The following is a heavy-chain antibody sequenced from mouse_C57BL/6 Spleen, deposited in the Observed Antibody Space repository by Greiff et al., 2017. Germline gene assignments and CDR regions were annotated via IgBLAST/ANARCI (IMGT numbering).Heavy chain of an antibody. D-gene: IGHD2-4*01. CDR2: ISSGSSTI. CDR1: GFTFSDYG. Sequence: DVHLVESGGGLVKPGGSLKLSCAASGFTFSDYGMHWVRQAPEKGLEWVAYISSGSSTIYYADTVKGRFTISRDNAKNTLFLQMTSLRSEDTAMYYCARRYYDYHWYFDVWGTGTTVTVSS. CDR3: ARRYYDYHWYFDV. V-gene: IGHV5-17*01. J-gene: IGHJ1*03.